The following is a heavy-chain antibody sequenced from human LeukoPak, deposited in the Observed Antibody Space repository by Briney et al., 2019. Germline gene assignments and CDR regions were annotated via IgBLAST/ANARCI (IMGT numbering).Heavy chain of an antibody. D-gene: IGHD2-2*01. CDR1: GFTFSSYG. Sequence: GGSLRLSSAASGFTFSSYGMHWVRQAPGKGLEWVAFIRYDGSNKYYADSVKGRFTISRDNSKNTLYLQMNSLRAEDTAVYYCAKGVVVPAAIRYWGQGTLVTVSS. CDR2: IRYDGSNK. J-gene: IGHJ4*02. CDR3: AKGVVVPAAIRY. V-gene: IGHV3-30*02.